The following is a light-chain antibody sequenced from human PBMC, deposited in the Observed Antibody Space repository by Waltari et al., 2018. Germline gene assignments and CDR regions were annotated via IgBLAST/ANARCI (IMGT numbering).Light chain of an antibody. V-gene: IGLV1-44*01. CDR2: SND. Sequence: QSVLTQPPSTSGPPGQRVTISCSGSSSNIGSNTVNWYQQLPGTAPKLLIYSNDHRPSGVPDRFSGSKSGTSASLAISGLQSEDDADYYCAAWEDSLNGWVFGGGTKLTVL. J-gene: IGLJ3*02. CDR1: SSNIGSNT. CDR3: AAWEDSLNGWV.